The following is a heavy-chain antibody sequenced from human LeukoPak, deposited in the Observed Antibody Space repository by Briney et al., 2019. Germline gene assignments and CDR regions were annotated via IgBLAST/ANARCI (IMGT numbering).Heavy chain of an antibody. CDR2: INTNTGNP. CDR3: ARDPPGGAVARAFDY. Sequence: GASVKVSCKASGYTFTSYAMNWVRQAPGQGLEWMGWINTNTGNPTYAQGFTGRFVFSLDTSVSTAYLQISSLKAEDTAVYYCARDPPGGAVARAFDYWGQGTLVTVSS. CDR1: GYTFTSYA. J-gene: IGHJ4*02. V-gene: IGHV7-4-1*02. D-gene: IGHD6-19*01.